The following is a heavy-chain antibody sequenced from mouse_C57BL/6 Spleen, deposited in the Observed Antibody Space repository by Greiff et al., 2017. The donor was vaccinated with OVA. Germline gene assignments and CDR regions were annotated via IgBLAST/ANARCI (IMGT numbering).Heavy chain of an antibody. CDR3: ASFNWDWYFDV. CDR1: GYAFSSSW. CDR2: IYPGDGDT. J-gene: IGHJ1*03. Sequence: VKLVESGPELVKPGASVKISCKASGYAFSSSWMNWVKQRPGKGLEWIGRIYPGDGDTNYNGKFKGKATLTADKSSSTAYMQISSLTSEDSSVFFCASFNWDWYFDVWGTGTTVTVSS. V-gene: IGHV1-82*01. D-gene: IGHD4-1*02.